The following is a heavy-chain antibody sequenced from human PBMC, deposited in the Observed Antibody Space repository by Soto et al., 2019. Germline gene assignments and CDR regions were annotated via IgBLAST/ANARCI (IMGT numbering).Heavy chain of an antibody. Sequence: QVQPVQSGAEVKKPGSSVKVSCKASGGTFSSYAISWVRQAPGQGLEWMGGIIPNFGTANSAQKFQGRVKITAEESASTAYMELSSLRSEDTAMYYCARVNHLDIVATIYYYGKDVWGQGTTVTVSS. CDR2: IIPNFGTA. CDR3: ARVNHLDIVATIYYYGKDV. J-gene: IGHJ6*02. CDR1: GGTFSSYA. V-gene: IGHV1-69*01. D-gene: IGHD5-12*01.